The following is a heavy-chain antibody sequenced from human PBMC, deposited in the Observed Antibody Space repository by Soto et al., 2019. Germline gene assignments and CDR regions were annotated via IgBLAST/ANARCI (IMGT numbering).Heavy chain of an antibody. CDR2: IRNKAYGETT. Sequence: GGSLRLSCRTSGFTFDDYPMSWFRQAPGKGLEWVSYIRNKAYGETTEYAASVKGRFIISRDGSTSIAYLQMNSLKTDDTAVYFCARAVRIVGDAFDMWGQGTMVTVSS. CDR3: ARAVRIVGDAFDM. V-gene: IGHV3-49*01. CDR1: GFTFDDYP. D-gene: IGHD1-1*01. J-gene: IGHJ3*02.